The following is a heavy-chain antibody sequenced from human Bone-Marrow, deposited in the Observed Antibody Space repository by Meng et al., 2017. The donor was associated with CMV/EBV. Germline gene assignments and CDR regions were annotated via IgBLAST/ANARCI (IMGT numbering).Heavy chain of an antibody. CDR3: TTYDLGYCSSTSCYGGNWFDP. J-gene: IGHJ5*02. D-gene: IGHD2-2*01. CDR2: IKSKTDGGTT. V-gene: IGHV3-15*07. Sequence: WRNWVRQAQGKGLEWVGRIKSKTDGGTTDYAAPVKGRFTISRDDSKNTLYLQINSLKTEDTAIYYCTTYDLGYCSSTSCYGGNWFDPWGQGTLVTVSS. CDR1: W.